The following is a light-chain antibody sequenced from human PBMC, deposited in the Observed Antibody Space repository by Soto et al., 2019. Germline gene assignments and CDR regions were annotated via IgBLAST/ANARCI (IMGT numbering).Light chain of an antibody. CDR1: SSDVGGCNC. V-gene: IGLV2-14*01. CDR3: SSFTTTSTYV. J-gene: IGLJ1*01. CDR2: EVN. Sequence: QSALTQPASVSGSPGQSITISCTGTSSDVGGCNCASWYQQHPGKAPKLMIYEVNNRPSGVSNRFSGSKSGNAASLTISGLQAEDEADYYCSSFTTTSTYVFGTGTKVTVL.